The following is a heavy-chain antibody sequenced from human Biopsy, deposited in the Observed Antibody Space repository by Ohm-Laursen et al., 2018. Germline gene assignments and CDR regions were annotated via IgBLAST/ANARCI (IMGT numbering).Heavy chain of an antibody. V-gene: IGHV1-2*02. J-gene: IGHJ3*01. Sequence: ASVKVSCKASGYTFTGYHVYWVRQAPGQGLEWMGWINAKTGDTNYAQKFQGRVTMTTDTSTSTVYLELRRLISDDTAVYYCARDIMNRIAGLVARSDVFDVWGQGTLVTVSS. CDR1: GYTFTGYH. CDR2: INAKTGDT. CDR3: ARDIMNRIAGLVARSDVFDV. D-gene: IGHD3-16*01.